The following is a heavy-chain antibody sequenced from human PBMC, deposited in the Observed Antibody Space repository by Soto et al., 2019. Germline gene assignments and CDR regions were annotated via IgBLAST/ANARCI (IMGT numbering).Heavy chain of an antibody. Sequence: GGSLRLSCAVSGFIFSNYAMTWVRQAPGKGLEWVSAISGGGGSTYYADSVKGRFTISRDNSKHTLYLQINSLRAEDTAVYYCARGGNGHEVPHWGQGTLVTVSS. D-gene: IGHD2-8*01. V-gene: IGHV3-23*01. J-gene: IGHJ4*02. CDR3: ARGGNGHEVPH. CDR1: GFIFSNYA. CDR2: ISGGGGST.